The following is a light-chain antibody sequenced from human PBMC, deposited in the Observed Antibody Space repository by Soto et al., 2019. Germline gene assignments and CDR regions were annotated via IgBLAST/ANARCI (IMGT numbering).Light chain of an antibody. Sequence: EIVLTQSPGTLSLSTGERATLSCRASQSVSNNYLAWYQQKPGQAPRLLIYGASNRATGIPDRFSGSGSVTDFTLTISRLEPEDFAVYFCQQYGSSPRTFGQGTKVDIK. V-gene: IGKV3-20*01. CDR1: QSVSNNY. J-gene: IGKJ1*01. CDR3: QQYGSSPRT. CDR2: GAS.